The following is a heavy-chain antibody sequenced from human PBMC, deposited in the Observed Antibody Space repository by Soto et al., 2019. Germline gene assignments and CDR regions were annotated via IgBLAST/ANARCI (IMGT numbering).Heavy chain of an antibody. CDR3: ASLAADHFDY. D-gene: IGHD6-25*01. V-gene: IGHV3-33*01. Sequence: QVQLVESGGGVVQPGRSLRLSCAASGFTFSSYGMHWVRQAPGKGLEWVAGIWYDGSNKYYADSVKGRFTISRDNSKNTLYLQMNSRRAEDTAVYYCASLAADHFDYWGQGSLVTVSS. CDR1: GFTFSSYG. J-gene: IGHJ4*02. CDR2: IWYDGSNK.